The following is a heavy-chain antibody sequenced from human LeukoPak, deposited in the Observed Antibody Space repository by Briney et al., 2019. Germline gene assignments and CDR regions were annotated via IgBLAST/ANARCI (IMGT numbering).Heavy chain of an antibody. CDR2: IYYSDST. V-gene: IGHV4-59*01. J-gene: IGHJ4*02. D-gene: IGHD3-22*01. CDR3: ARGVGSGYTDY. Sequence: SETLSLTCTVSGDSITSYYWSWIRQPPGKGLEWIGYIYYSDSTNYNPSLKSRVTISVDTSKNRFSLKLNSVTAADTAVYYCARGVGSGYTDYWGQGALVTVSS. CDR1: GDSITSYY.